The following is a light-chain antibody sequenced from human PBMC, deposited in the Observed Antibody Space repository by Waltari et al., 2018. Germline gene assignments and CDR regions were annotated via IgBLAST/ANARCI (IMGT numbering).Light chain of an antibody. Sequence: DIVMTQSPDSLAVSLGERVTINCKSSQSVLYSSNSQNYLAWYQQKPGQPPKLLIYWASARESGAPDRFSGSESGTDFTLTISSLQAEDVAVYYCQQYYDIPWTFGQGTKVEIK. J-gene: IGKJ1*01. CDR3: QQYYDIPWT. V-gene: IGKV4-1*01. CDR2: WAS. CDR1: QSVLYSSNSQNY.